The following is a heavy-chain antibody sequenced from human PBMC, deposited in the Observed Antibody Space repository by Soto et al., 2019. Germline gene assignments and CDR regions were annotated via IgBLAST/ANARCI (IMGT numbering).Heavy chain of an antibody. D-gene: IGHD5-12*01. CDR1: GFTFDDYA. CDR3: ARKVDIVATLPVLLNGFDC. Sequence: GGSLRLSCAASGFTFDDYAMHWVRQAPGKGLEWVSGISWNSGSIGYADSVKGRFTISRDNAKNSLYLQMNSLRAEDTALYYCARKVDIVATLPVLLNGFDCWGQGTLVTVSS. V-gene: IGHV3-9*01. CDR2: ISWNSGSI. J-gene: IGHJ4*02.